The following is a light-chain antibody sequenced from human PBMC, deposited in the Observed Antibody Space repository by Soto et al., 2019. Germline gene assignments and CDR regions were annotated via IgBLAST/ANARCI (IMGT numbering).Light chain of an antibody. V-gene: IGLV2-8*01. Sequence: QSVLTQPPSASGSPGQSVTISCTGTSSDVGGYNYVSWYQQHPGKAPKLMIYVVSKRPSGVPDRFSGSKSGNTASLTVSGLQAEDEADYYCSSYTGSNNLYVFGTGTKLTVL. CDR3: SSYTGSNNLYV. CDR1: SSDVGGYNY. J-gene: IGLJ1*01. CDR2: VVS.